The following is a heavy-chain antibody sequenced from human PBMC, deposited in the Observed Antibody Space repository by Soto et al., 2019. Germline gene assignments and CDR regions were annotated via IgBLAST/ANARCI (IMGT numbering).Heavy chain of an antibody. D-gene: IGHD6-13*01. CDR2: ISSSSSTI. Sequence: EVQLVESGGGLVQPGGSLRLSCAASGFTFSSYSMNWVRQAPGKGLEWVSYISSSSSTIYYADSVKGRFTISRDNAKNSLYLQMNSLRAEDTAVYYCARDRNSNPFDLWGRGTLVTVSS. V-gene: IGHV3-48*01. CDR3: ARDRNSNPFDL. J-gene: IGHJ2*01. CDR1: GFTFSSYS.